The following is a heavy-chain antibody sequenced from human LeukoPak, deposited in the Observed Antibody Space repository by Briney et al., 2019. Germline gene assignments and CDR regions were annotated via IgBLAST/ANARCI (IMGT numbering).Heavy chain of an antibody. V-gene: IGHV3-66*01. D-gene: IGHD3-10*01. CDR1: GFTVSRNY. J-gene: IGHJ5*02. CDR2: IYSGGRT. Sequence: GGSLRLSCAASGFTVSRNYMSWVRQAPGKGLEWVSVIYSGGRTYYADSVKGRFTISRDNSKNTLYLQMNSLRAEDTAVYYCAKSIIAPGSGFDPWGQGTLVTVSS. CDR3: AKSIIAPGSGFDP.